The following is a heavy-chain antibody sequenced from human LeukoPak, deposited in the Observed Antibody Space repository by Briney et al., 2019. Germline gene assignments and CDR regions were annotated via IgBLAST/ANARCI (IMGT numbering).Heavy chain of an antibody. J-gene: IGHJ4*02. V-gene: IGHV3-7*01. CDR3: VREGYFVFDF. Sequence: GRSLRLSCGASGFTFSTYWMSWVRQAPGKGLEWVANTKKDGSEKYYVDSVKGRFTISRDNAKNSLYLQMNSLRVEDTAVYYCVREGYFVFDFWGQGALVTVSS. CDR1: GFTFSTYW. CDR2: TKKDGSEK. D-gene: IGHD2-21*01.